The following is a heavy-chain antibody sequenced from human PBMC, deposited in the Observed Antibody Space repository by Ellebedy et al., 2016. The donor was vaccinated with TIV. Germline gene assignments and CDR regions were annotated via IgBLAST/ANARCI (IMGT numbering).Heavy chain of an antibody. CDR2: ISPGDSDT. D-gene: IGHD5-18*01. CDR3: ARHMNTAMTNDH. Sequence: GESLKISCTGSGYSFTTYWISWVRQMPGKGLEWMGIISPGDSDTRYSPSFQGQVTISADKSIRTAYLQWSSLKASDTAMYYCARHMNTAMTNDHWGQGTLVTVSS. J-gene: IGHJ4*02. CDR1: GYSFTTYW. V-gene: IGHV5-51*01.